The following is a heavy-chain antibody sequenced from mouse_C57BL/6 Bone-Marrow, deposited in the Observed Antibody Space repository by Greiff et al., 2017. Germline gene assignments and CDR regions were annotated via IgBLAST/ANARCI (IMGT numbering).Heavy chain of an antibody. Sequence: QVTLKECGPGILQPSQTLSLTCSFSGFSLSTFGMGVGWIRQPSGKGLEWLAHIWWDDDKYYNTALKSRLTISKDTSKNQVFLKIANVDTADTATYYCAIVYRGGAMDYWGQGTSVTVSS. CDR2: IWWDDDK. V-gene: IGHV8-8*01. CDR3: AIVYRGGAMDY. CDR1: GFSLSTFGMG. D-gene: IGHD2-14*01. J-gene: IGHJ4*01.